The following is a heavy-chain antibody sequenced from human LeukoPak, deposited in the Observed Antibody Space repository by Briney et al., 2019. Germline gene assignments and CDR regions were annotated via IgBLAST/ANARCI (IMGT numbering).Heavy chain of an antibody. V-gene: IGHV4-34*01. Sequence: SGTLSLTCAVYGGSFSGYYWAWIRQSPGKGLEWIGSVHYSDETYINPSLKSRVTISVDTSKNHFSLELTSVTAADAAMYFCARGMARNSVGLDPWGQGILVTVSS. J-gene: IGHJ5*02. CDR1: GGSFSGYY. CDR2: VHYSDET. CDR3: ARGMARNSVGLDP. D-gene: IGHD5-24*01.